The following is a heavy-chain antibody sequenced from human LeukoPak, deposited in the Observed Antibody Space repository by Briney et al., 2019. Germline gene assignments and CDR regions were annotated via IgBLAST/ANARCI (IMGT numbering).Heavy chain of an antibody. J-gene: IGHJ5*02. D-gene: IGHD3-10*01. CDR1: GGSISSHY. CDR2: IYNSGST. CDR3: ARRDYVSGSYSFDP. V-gene: IGHV4-59*08. Sequence: SETLSLTCTVSGGSISSHYWSWIRQPPGKGLEWIGYIYNSGSTNYNPSLKSRVTISEDMPKNQFSLKLSSVTAADTAVYYCARRDYVSGSYSFDPWGQGTLVTVSS.